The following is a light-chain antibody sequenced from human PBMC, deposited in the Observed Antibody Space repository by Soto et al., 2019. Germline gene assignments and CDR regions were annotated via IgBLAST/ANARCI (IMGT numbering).Light chain of an antibody. CDR2: DVS. J-gene: IGLJ2*01. CDR3: SSYTSSTTRVV. CDR1: STDVGYYDF. V-gene: IGLV2-14*03. Sequence: QSVLTQPASVSGSPGQSITLSCTGSSTDVGYYDFVSWYQRHPGKAPKLMIYDVSNRPSGVSNRFSGSKSGNTASLTISGLQAEDEADYYCSSYTSSTTRVVFGGGTKLTVL.